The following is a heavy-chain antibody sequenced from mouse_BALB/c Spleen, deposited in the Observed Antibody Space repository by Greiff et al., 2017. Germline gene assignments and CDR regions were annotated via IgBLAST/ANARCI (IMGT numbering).Heavy chain of an antibody. D-gene: IGHD2-3*01. CDR1: GFSLTSYG. V-gene: IGHV2-9*02. J-gene: IGHJ1*01. CDR2: IWAGGST. Sequence: QVQLKESGPGLVAPSQSLSITCTVSGFSLTSYGVHWVRQPPGKGLEWLGVIWAGGSTNYNSALMSRLSISKDNSKSQVFLKMNSLQTDDTAMYYCAREGGLLYFDVWGAGTTVTVSS. CDR3: AREGGLLYFDV.